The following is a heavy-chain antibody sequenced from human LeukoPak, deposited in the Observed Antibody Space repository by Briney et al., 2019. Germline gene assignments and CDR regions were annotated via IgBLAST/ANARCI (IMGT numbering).Heavy chain of an antibody. CDR3: ARRKWMVRGALDY. V-gene: IGHV4-59*12. CDR1: GTSIKTYY. J-gene: IGHJ4*02. D-gene: IGHD3-10*01. CDR2: IFDRGTT. Sequence: SETLSLTCNVSGTSIKTYYWSWIRQPPGKGLEWIGYIFDRGTTNYNPSLESRVTISADMSKNQFSLKVKSVTAADTAVYYCARRKWMVRGALDYWGQGTLVTVSS.